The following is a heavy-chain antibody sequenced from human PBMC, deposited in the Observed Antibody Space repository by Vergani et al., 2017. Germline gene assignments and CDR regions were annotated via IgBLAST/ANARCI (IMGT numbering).Heavy chain of an antibody. Sequence: QLQLQESGPGLVKPSETLSLTCTVSGGSISSSSYYWGWIRQPPGKGLEWIGSIYYSGSTYYNPSLKSRVTISVDTSKNQFSLKLSSVTAADTAVYYCARDRPQRKYYFDYWGQGTLVTVSS. CDR2: IYYSGST. J-gene: IGHJ4*02. CDR3: ARDRPQRKYYFDY. V-gene: IGHV4-39*02. CDR1: GGSISSSSYY. D-gene: IGHD6-25*01.